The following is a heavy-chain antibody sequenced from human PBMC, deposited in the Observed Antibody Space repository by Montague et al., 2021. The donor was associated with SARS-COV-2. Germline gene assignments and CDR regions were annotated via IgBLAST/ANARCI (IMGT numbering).Heavy chain of an antibody. J-gene: IGHJ4*02. CDR2: IHHSGST. CDR3: ARGGYGGWTGYYFDY. Sequence: SETLSLTCAVSSGSISSSNWWSWVRQPPGKGLEWIGEIHHSGSTNYNPSLKSRVTMSVDRSKNHFSLRLSSVTAADTAMYYCARGGYGGWTGYYFDYWGQGTLVTVSS. V-gene: IGHV4-4*02. CDR1: SGSISSSNW. D-gene: IGHD4/OR15-4a*01.